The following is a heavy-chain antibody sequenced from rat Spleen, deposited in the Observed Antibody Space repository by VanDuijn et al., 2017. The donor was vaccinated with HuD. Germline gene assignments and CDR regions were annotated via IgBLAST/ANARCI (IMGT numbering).Heavy chain of an antibody. J-gene: IGHJ4*01. V-gene: IGHV5-19*01. CDR1: GFTFSNFG. CDR2: ISPSGAIS. CDR3: ATDGYYDGTYYSVYVMDA. Sequence: EVQLVESDGGLVQPGRSLKLSCAASGFTFSNFGMHWIRQAPTKGLEWVASISPSGAISNYRDSVQGRFTISRDKAKSTLYLQMDSLRSEDSATYYCATDGYYDGTYYSVYVMDAWGQGASVTVSS. D-gene: IGHD1-12*02.